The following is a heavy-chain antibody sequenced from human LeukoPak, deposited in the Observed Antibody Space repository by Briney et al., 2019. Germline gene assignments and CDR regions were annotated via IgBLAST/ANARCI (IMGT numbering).Heavy chain of an antibody. CDR2: VFTSGIISGNT. V-gene: IGHV4-4*07. CDR1: GFTVSSNS. J-gene: IGHJ4*02. CDR3: ARDPEN. Sequence: PGGSLRLSCTVSGFTVSSNSMSWVRQAPGKGLEWIGRVFTSGIISGNTNYNPSVKSRVTMSVDSSKNQFSLKLRSVTAADTAVYYCARDPENWGQGTLVTVSS.